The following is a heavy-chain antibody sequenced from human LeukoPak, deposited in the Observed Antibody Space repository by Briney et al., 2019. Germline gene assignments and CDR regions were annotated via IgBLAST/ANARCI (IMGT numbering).Heavy chain of an antibody. CDR1: GFTFTSSA. CDR2: IVVGSGNT. D-gene: IGHD3-3*01. V-gene: IGHV1-58*01. CDR3: AAPTRGYDFWTSLWPRGNYYYYYGMDV. J-gene: IGHJ6*02. Sequence: SVKVSCEASGFTFTSSAVQWVRQARGQRLEWIGWIVVGSGNTNYAQKFQERVTITRDMSTSTAYMELSSLRSEDTAVYYCAAPTRGYDFWTSLWPRGNYYYYYGMDVWGQGTTVTVSS.